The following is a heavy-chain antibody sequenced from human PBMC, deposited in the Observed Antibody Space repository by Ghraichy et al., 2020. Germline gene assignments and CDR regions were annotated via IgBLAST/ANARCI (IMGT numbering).Heavy chain of an antibody. CDR1: GFTFSSYW. CDR2: IKQDGSEK. V-gene: IGHV3-7*01. Sequence: GGSLRLSCAASGFTFSSYWMSWVRQAPGKGLEWVANIKQDGSEKYYVDSVKGRFTISRDNAKNSLYLQMNSLRAEDTAVYYCANSAVTTLGHDAFDIWGQGTMVTVSS. CDR3: ANSAVTTLGHDAFDI. D-gene: IGHD4-17*01. J-gene: IGHJ3*02.